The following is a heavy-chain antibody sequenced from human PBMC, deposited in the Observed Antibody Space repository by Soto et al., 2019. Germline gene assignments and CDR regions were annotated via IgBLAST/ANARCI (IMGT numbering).Heavy chain of an antibody. CDR3: AREEMGYVDTAMVHGMDV. J-gene: IGHJ6*02. D-gene: IGHD5-18*01. CDR1: GYTFTSYY. V-gene: IGHV1-46*01. Sequence: ASVKVSCKASGYTFTSYYMHWVRQAPGQGLEWMGIINPSGGSTSYAQKFQGRVTMTRDTSTSTVYMELSSLRSEDTAVYYCAREEMGYVDTAMVHGMDVWGQGTTVTVSS. CDR2: INPSGGST.